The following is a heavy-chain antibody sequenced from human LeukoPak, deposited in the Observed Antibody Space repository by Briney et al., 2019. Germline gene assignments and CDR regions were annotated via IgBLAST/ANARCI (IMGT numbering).Heavy chain of an antibody. Sequence: ASVKVSCKASGYTFTTYAITWVRQAPGQGLEWMRWISTYNGNTDYAQKLQDRVTMTTDTYTNTAYMELRGLRSDDTAVYYCARDLCSSTSCYTMGAHFDIWGQGTMVTVSS. V-gene: IGHV1-18*01. D-gene: IGHD2-2*02. CDR1: GYTFTTYA. CDR3: ARDLCSSTSCYTMGAHFDI. CDR2: ISTYNGNT. J-gene: IGHJ3*02.